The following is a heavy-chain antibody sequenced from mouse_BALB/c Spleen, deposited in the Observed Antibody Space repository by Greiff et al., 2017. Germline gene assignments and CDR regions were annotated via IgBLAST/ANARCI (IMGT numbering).Heavy chain of an antibody. Sequence: ESGPGLVKPSQSLSLTCSVTGYSITSGYYWNWIRQFPGNKLEWMGYISYDGSNNYNPSLKNRISITRDTSKNQFFLKLNSVTTEDTATYYCASGGTGTFAYWGQGTLVTVSA. CDR1: GYSITSGYY. J-gene: IGHJ3*01. CDR3: ASGGTGTFAY. D-gene: IGHD4-1*01. CDR2: ISYDGSN. V-gene: IGHV3-6*02.